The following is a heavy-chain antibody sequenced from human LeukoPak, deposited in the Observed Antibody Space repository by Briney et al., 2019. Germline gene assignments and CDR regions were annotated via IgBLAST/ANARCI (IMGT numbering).Heavy chain of an antibody. CDR1: GGSITSSIDY. Sequence: PSETLSLTCTVSGGSITSSIDYWGWVRQPPGKGLEWIATIYYSTSTQYNPSLKSRVTMSVDTSKNQFSMKLSSMTAADTAVYYCARHQCSGTRCYNFYFYGMDVWGQGTTVTVSS. D-gene: IGHD2-2*02. J-gene: IGHJ6*02. CDR3: ARHQCSGTRCYNFYFYGMDV. V-gene: IGHV4-39*01. CDR2: IYYSTST.